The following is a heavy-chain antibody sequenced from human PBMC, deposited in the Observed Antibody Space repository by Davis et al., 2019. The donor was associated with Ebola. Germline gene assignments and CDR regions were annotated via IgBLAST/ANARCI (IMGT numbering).Heavy chain of an antibody. V-gene: IGHV4-61*01. CDR1: GGSVSSGSYY. Sequence: PSETLSLTCTVSGGSVSSGSYYWSWIRQPPGKGLEWIGYIYYSGSTNYNPSLKSRVTISVDTSKNQFSLKLSSVTAADTAVYYCARATSSSWYPNWFDPWGQGTLVTVSS. CDR2: IYYSGST. D-gene: IGHD6-13*01. J-gene: IGHJ5*02. CDR3: ARATSSSWYPNWFDP.